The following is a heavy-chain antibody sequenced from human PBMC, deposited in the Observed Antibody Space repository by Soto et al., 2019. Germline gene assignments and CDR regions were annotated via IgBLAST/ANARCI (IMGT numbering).Heavy chain of an antibody. D-gene: IGHD2-15*01. CDR3: ARLDYCSGGSCYAHDAFDI. CDR1: GGSISSYY. J-gene: IGHJ3*02. V-gene: IGHV4-59*08. CDR2: IYYSGST. Sequence: SETLSLTCTVSGGSISSYYWSWIRQPPGKGLEWIGYIYYSGSTNYNPSLKSRVTISVDTSKNQFSLKLSSVTAADTAVYYCARLDYCSGGSCYAHDAFDIWGQGTMVTVSS.